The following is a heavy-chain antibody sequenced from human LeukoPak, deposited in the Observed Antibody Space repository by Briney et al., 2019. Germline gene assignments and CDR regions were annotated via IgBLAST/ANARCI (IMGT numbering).Heavy chain of an antibody. CDR1: GYTITDYY. V-gene: IGHV1-2*04. J-gene: IGHJ6*02. CDR3: ARDPSRGGSGWSREYYYYYGMDV. D-gene: IGHD6-19*01. CDR2: IIPNTGGT. Sequence: ASVKVSCKASGYTITDYYLHWVRQAPGQGLEWMGWIIPNTGGTNYAQKFQDWVTMSSDTSISTAYMELSSLRSDDTAVYYCARDPSRGGSGWSREYYYYYGMDVWGQGTTVTVSS.